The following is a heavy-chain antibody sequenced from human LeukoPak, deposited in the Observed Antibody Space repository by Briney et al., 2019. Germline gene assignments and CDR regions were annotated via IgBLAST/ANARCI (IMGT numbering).Heavy chain of an antibody. V-gene: IGHV5-51*01. CDR2: IFPGDSET. D-gene: IGHD6-6*01. J-gene: IGHJ4*02. CDR3: ARHRIAARREIDY. Sequence: GESLKISCKDSGSNFVDYWIGWVRQVPGRGLEWMAVIFPGDSETTYSPSFQGQVSISVDTSTNTAYLEWSSLKASDTAIYYCARHRIAARREIDYWGQGTLVTVSS. CDR1: GSNFVDYW.